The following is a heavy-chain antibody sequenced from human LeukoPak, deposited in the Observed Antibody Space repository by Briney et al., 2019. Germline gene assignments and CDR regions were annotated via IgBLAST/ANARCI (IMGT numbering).Heavy chain of an antibody. Sequence: ASVKVSCKASGYTFTNYGISWVRQAPGQGLEWMGWISAYNANTYYAQKLQGRVTMTTDTSTSTAYMELRSLRSDDTAVYYCARDEYYDFWSGYYNGLYYFDYWGQGTLVTVSS. J-gene: IGHJ4*02. CDR3: ARDEYYDFWSGYYNGLYYFDY. CDR2: ISAYNANT. V-gene: IGHV1-18*01. D-gene: IGHD3-3*01. CDR1: GYTFTNYG.